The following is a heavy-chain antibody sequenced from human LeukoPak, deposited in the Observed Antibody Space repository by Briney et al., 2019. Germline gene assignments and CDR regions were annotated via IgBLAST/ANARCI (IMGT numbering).Heavy chain of an antibody. CDR3: ARAAYYYDSSGYRSAYCYYYMDV. CDR1: GGTFSSYA. J-gene: IGHJ6*03. V-gene: IGHV1-69*06. CDR2: IIPIFGTA. D-gene: IGHD3-22*01. Sequence: SVKVSCKASGGTFSSYAISWVRQAPGQGLEWMGGIIPIFGTANYAQKFQGRVTITADKSTSTAYMELSSLRSEDTAVYYCARAAYYYDSSGYRSAYCYYYMDVWGKGTTVTVSS.